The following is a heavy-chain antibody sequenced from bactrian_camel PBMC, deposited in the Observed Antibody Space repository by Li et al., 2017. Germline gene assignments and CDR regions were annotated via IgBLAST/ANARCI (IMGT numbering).Heavy chain of an antibody. D-gene: IGHD3*01. CDR2: IRRDGGET. J-gene: IGHJ6*01. CDR1: GHSRGSNC. CDR3: ATTALYSSIFGY. Sequence: HVQLVESGGGSVQAGGSLRLSCKVSGHSRGSNCVGWYRLPPGRAPAEREGIAAIRRDGGETWYAASVKGRFTISRDNAKNTVYLQMNSLKSEDTALYYCATTALYSSIFGYWGQGTQVTVS. V-gene: IGHV3S45*01.